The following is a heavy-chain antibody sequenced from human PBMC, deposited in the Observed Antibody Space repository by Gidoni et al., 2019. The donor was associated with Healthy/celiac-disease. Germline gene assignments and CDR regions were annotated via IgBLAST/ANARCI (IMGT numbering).Heavy chain of an antibody. CDR3: AKSLYSSGWYEGDPLDY. CDR2: ISGSGGST. V-gene: IGHV3-23*01. D-gene: IGHD6-19*01. Sequence: EVQLLESGGGLVQPGGSLRLSCAASGFTFSSYAMSWVRQAPGKGLEWVSAISGSGGSTYYADSVKGRFTISRDNSKNTLYLQMNSLRAEDTAVYYCAKSLYSSGWYEGDPLDYWGQGTLVTVSS. J-gene: IGHJ4*02. CDR1: GFTFSSYA.